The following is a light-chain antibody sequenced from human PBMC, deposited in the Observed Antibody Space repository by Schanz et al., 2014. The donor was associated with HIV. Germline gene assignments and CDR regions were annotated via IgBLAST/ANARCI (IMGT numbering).Light chain of an antibody. CDR2: GNS. J-gene: IGLJ3*02. CDR3: AAWDDSLSGWV. CDR1: SSNIGAGYD. V-gene: IGLV1-40*01. Sequence: QSVLTQPPSVSGAPGQRVTISCTGSSSNIGAGYDVHWYQQLPGTAPKLLIYGNSNRPSGVPDRLSGSKSGTSGSLAITGLQAEDEADYYCAAWDDSLSGWVFGGGTKLTVL.